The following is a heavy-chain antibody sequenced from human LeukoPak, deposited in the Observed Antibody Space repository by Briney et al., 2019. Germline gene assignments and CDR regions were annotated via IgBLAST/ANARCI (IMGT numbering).Heavy chain of an antibody. CDR1: GDSVSSNSSA. V-gene: IGHV6-1*01. Sequence: WQTLSVSCAISGDSVSSNSSAWDWLRQSPWRGLEWVGRTYYRYKWYNEYAVSVKSRITINPDTSKNQFSLQLNSVTPEDTAVYYCARDPTSWFDPWGQGTLVTVSS. CDR2: TYYRYKWYN. CDR3: ARDPTSWFDP. J-gene: IGHJ5*02.